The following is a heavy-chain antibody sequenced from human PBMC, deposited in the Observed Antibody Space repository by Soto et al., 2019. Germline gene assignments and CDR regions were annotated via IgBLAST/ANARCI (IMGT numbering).Heavy chain of an antibody. CDR3: ARGSYDILTGYYLDY. CDR1: GGSISSYY. Sequence: SETLSLTCTVSGGSISSYYWSWIRQPPGKGLEWIGYIYYSGSTNYNPSLKSRVTRSVDTSKNQFSLKLSSVTAADTAVYYCARGSYDILTGYYLDYWGQGTLVTVS. V-gene: IGHV4-59*01. J-gene: IGHJ4*02. CDR2: IYYSGST. D-gene: IGHD3-9*01.